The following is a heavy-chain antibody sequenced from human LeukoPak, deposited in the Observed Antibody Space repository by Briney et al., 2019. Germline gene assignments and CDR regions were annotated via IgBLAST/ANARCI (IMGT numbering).Heavy chain of an antibody. CDR1: GGSISSNIYY. Sequence: SETLSLTCTVSGGSISSNIYYWGWIRQPPGKGLEWIGSFSYTGTTYYNPSLKSRVTISVDTSKNQFSLKLSSVTAADTAVYYCARGRVRYCSGGSCYYMDVWGKGTTVTVSS. CDR3: ARGRVRYCSGGSCYYMDV. D-gene: IGHD2-15*01. V-gene: IGHV4-39*07. J-gene: IGHJ6*03. CDR2: FSYTGTT.